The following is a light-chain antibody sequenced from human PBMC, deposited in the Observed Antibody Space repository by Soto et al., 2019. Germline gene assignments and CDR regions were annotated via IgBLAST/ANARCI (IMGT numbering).Light chain of an antibody. V-gene: IGLV4-69*01. CDR3: QTWGTGTVV. CDR1: SGHSSYA. J-gene: IGLJ2*01. CDR2: VNSDGRH. Sequence: QPVLTQSPSASASLGASVKLTCTLSSGHSSYAIAWHQQQPEKGPRYLMGVNSDGRHIKGDGIPDRFSGSSSGAERYLTISSLQSEDEADYYCQTWGTGTVVFGGGTKLTVL.